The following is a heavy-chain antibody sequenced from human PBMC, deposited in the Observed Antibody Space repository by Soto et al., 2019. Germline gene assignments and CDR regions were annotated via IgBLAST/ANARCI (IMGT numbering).Heavy chain of an antibody. CDR3: ANGRFFSGGSCYGFDY. CDR1: GFTFSSYA. CDR2: ISGSGGST. J-gene: IGHJ4*02. V-gene: IGHV3-23*01. Sequence: PGGSLRLSCAASGFTFSSYAMSWVRQAPGKELEWVSAISGSGGSTYYADSVKGRFTISRDNSKNTLYLQMNSLRAEDTAVYYCANGRFFSGGSCYGFDYWGQGFLVSVSS. D-gene: IGHD2-15*01.